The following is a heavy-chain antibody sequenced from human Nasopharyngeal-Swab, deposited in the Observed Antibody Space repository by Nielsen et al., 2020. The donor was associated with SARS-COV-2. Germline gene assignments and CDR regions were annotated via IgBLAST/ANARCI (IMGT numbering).Heavy chain of an antibody. J-gene: IGHJ3*02. D-gene: IGHD3-22*01. CDR3: AKVISTYYYDSSGYYYVAPHDAFDI. CDR1: GFTFSSYA. CDR2: ISGSGGST. V-gene: IGHV3-23*01. Sequence: GGSLRLSCAASGFTFSSYAMSWVRQAPGKGPEWVSAISGSGGSTYYADSVKGRFTISRDNSKNTLYLQMNSLRAEDTAVYYCAKVISTYYYDSSGYYYVAPHDAFDIWGQGTMVTVSS.